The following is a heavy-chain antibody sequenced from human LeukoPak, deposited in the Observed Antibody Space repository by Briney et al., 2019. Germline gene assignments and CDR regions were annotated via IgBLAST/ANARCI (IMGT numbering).Heavy chain of an antibody. CDR3: ARVGPNNWFDP. CDR1: GGSISSYY. V-gene: IGHV4-4*07. Sequence: SQTLSLTCTVPGGSISSYYWSLIRQHAGKGLEWIGRIYTSGSTNYIPSLKSRVIMSVDTSKNQFSLKLSSVTAADTAVYYCARVGPNNWFDPWGQGTLVTVSS. D-gene: IGHD1-26*01. CDR2: IYTSGST. J-gene: IGHJ5*02.